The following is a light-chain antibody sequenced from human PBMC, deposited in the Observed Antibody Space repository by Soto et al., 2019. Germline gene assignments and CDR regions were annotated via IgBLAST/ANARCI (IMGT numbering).Light chain of an antibody. CDR2: AAS. CDR3: QQYERLWT. J-gene: IGKJ1*01. Sequence: IQLTQSPSSLSASVGDRVTITCRASQGINTFLAWYQQKAGKAPKLLIYAASTLQSGVPSRFSGSGSGTDFTLTISSLQSEDFATYYCQQYERLWTFGQGTKVEIK. CDR1: QGINTF. V-gene: IGKV1-9*01.